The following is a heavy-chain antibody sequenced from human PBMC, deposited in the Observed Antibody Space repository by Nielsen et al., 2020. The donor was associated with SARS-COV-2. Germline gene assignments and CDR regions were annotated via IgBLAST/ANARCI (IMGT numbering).Heavy chain of an antibody. CDR3: ARGGYNIYDFDY. CDR2: MFYIGTA. CDR1: GGSISTGSHY. Sequence: GSLRLSCIVSGGSISTGSHYWSWIRQPPGKGLEWIGYMFYIGTANYNPSFQSRVNVSVDTSKNQFSLQLSSVTAADTAIYYCARGGYNIYDFDYWGRGTLVTVSS. V-gene: IGHV4-61*01. J-gene: IGHJ4*02. D-gene: IGHD5-24*01.